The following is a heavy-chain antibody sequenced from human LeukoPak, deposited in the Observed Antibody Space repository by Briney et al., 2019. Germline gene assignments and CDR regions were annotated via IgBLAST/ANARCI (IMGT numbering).Heavy chain of an antibody. J-gene: IGHJ5*02. CDR1: GGSISSYY. D-gene: IGHD3-3*01. V-gene: IGHV4-59*01. Sequence: SETLSLTCTVSGGSISSYYWSWIRQPPGKGLEWIGYIYYSGSTNYNPSLKSRVTISVDTSKNKFSLKLSSVTAADTAVYYCARERVDDYDFWSGYHWFDPWGQGTLVTVSS. CDR2: IYYSGST. CDR3: ARERVDDYDFWSGYHWFDP.